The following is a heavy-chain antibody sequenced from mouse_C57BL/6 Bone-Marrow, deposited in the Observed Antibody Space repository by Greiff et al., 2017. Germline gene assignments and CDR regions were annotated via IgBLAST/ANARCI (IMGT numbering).Heavy chain of an antibody. CDR1: GFTFSSYA. D-gene: IGHD2-4*01. Sequence: EVQLVASGGGLVKPGGSLKLSCAASGFTFSSYAMSWVRQTPEKRLEWVATISDGGSYTYYPDNVKGRFTISRDNAKNNLYLQMSHLKSEDTAVYYCARDHYDYDNFAYWGQGTLVTVSA. V-gene: IGHV5-4*01. CDR3: ARDHYDYDNFAY. J-gene: IGHJ3*01. CDR2: ISDGGSYT.